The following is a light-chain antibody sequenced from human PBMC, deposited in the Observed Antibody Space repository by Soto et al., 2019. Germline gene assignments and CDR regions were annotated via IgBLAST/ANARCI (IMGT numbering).Light chain of an antibody. V-gene: IGKV3-20*01. CDR3: QQYVSSLT. J-gene: IGKJ4*01. CDR1: QSVSSSY. CDR2: GAS. Sequence: EIVLTQSPGTLSLSPGERATISCRASQSVSSSYLAWYQQKPGQAPRLLIYGASSRATGIPDRFSGSGSGKDFTLTISILEPEDFTVYYCQQYVSSLTFGGRTKVEIK.